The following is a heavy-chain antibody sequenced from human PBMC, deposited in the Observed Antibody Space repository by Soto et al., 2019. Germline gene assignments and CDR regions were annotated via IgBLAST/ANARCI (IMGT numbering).Heavy chain of an antibody. V-gene: IGHV3-30*09. D-gene: IGHD3-22*01. Sequence: GGSLRLSCTASGFNFSDYVVHWVRQAPGRGMEWMAFISFDGSNEYYADFVKGRFAISRDNSKNMIYLQLNSLRADDAALYFCAREGYYDSRGYPYGIDVLGQGTTVTVSS. CDR1: GFNFSDYV. J-gene: IGHJ6*02. CDR2: ISFDGSNE. CDR3: AREGYYDSRGYPYGIDV.